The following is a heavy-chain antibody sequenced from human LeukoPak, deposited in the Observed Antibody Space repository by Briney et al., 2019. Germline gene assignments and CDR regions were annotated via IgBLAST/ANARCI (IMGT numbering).Heavy chain of an antibody. CDR2: IYHSGST. CDR1: GYSISSGYY. Sequence: SETLSLTCAVSGYSISSGYYWGWIRQPPGKGLEWIGSIYHSGSTYYDPSLKSRVTISVDTSKNQFSLKLSSVTAADTAVYYCARHVYHPVTTVWAFDIWGQGTMVTVSS. D-gene: IGHD4-17*01. V-gene: IGHV4-38-2*01. J-gene: IGHJ3*02. CDR3: ARHVYHPVTTVWAFDI.